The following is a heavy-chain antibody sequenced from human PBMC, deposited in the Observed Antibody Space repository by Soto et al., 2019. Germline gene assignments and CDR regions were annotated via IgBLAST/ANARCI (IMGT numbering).Heavy chain of an antibody. J-gene: IGHJ6*02. Sequence: SETLSLTCAVYCGSFSGYYWSWIRQPPGKGLEWIGEINHSGSTNYNPSLKSRVTISVDTSKNQFSLKLSSVTAADTAVYYCARRIAARNYYYYYGMDVWGQGTTVTVSS. CDR2: INHSGST. CDR3: ARRIAARNYYYYYGMDV. V-gene: IGHV4-34*01. CDR1: CGSFSGYY. D-gene: IGHD6-6*01.